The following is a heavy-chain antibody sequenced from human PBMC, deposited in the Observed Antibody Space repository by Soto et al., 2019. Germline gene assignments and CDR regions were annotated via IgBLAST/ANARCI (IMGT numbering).Heavy chain of an antibody. CDR1: GLSVDNYG. CDR2: IRRGVETT. D-gene: IGHD3-3*01. J-gene: IGHJ4*02. Sequence: EGQLLESGGGLVRPGGSLRLSCAASGLSVDNYGMTWVRQAPGKGLEWVSSIRRGVETTYYADSVKGRFTISRDNRRNTRYLQMNRLRVDDTAVYYCAKAQALDQWGQGTLVTVS. V-gene: IGHV3-23*01. CDR3: AKAQALDQ.